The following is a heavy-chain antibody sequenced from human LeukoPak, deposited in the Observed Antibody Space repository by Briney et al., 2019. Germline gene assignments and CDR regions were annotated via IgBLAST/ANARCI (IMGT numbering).Heavy chain of an antibody. CDR3: ARSRCSTSTSCYYFFFFDS. CDR2: SSGTGYNI. D-gene: IGHD2-2*01. J-gene: IGHJ4*02. Sequence: ASVKVSCKASGYTFNSYVITWVRQAPGQGLEWMAWSSGTGYNIEYAQKFQDRVTMTTDTSTSTAYMELRSLRSDDTAVYYCARSRCSTSTSCYYFFFFDSWGQGTLVTVSS. V-gene: IGHV1-18*01. CDR1: GYTFNSYV.